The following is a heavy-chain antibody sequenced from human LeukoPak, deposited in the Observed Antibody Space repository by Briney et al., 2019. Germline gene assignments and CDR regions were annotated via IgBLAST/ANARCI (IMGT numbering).Heavy chain of an antibody. D-gene: IGHD3-22*01. CDR2: IYHSGST. J-gene: IGHJ4*02. Sequence: PSQTLSLTCAVSGGSISSDGYSWSWIRQSPGKGLEWIGYIYHSGSTYYSPSLKGRVTISVDRSKSQFSLKLSSVTAADTAVYYCARSHYDSSGSPIFGLGVDYWGQGTLVTVSS. CDR3: ARSHYDSSGSPIFGLGVDY. CDR1: GGSISSDGYS. V-gene: IGHV4-30-2*06.